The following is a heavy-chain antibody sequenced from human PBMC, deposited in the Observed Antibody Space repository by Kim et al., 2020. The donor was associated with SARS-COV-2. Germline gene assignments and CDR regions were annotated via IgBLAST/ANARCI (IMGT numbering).Heavy chain of an antibody. Sequence: GGSLRLSCAASGFTFSSYAMSWVRQAPGKGLEWVSAISGSGGSTYYADSVKGRFTISRDNSKNTLYLQMNSLRAEDTAVYYCAKGRLVLWFGEKRNDYWGQGTLVTVSS. CDR1: GFTFSSYA. CDR3: AKGRLVLWFGEKRNDY. CDR2: ISGSGGST. J-gene: IGHJ4*02. D-gene: IGHD3-10*01. V-gene: IGHV3-23*01.